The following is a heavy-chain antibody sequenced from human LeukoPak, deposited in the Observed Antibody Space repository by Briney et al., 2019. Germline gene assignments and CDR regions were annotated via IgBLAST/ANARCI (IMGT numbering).Heavy chain of an antibody. CDR2: INNDGSST. D-gene: IGHD5-12*01. J-gene: IGHJ4*02. V-gene: IGHV3-74*01. Sequence: GGSLRLSCAASGFTFSNYWMQWVRQAPGKGLVWVSRINNDGSSTIYADSVKGRFTISRDNAKNTLYLQMNSLRAEDTAVYYCARERSGWLFDYWGRGTLVTVSS. CDR3: ARERSGWLFDY. CDR1: GFTFSNYW.